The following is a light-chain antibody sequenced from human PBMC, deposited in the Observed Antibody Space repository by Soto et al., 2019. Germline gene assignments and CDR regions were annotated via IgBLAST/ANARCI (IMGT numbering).Light chain of an antibody. Sequence: EVVLTQSPVTLSLSPGERATLSCRASQSFRGLLAWYQQKPGQAPRLLIYGTSTRATGVPARFSGSGSGTEFTLTISNLQSEDFAVYYCQQYNDWPPLTFGQGTRLEIK. J-gene: IGKJ5*01. CDR2: GTS. CDR1: QSFRGL. V-gene: IGKV3-15*01. CDR3: QQYNDWPPLT.